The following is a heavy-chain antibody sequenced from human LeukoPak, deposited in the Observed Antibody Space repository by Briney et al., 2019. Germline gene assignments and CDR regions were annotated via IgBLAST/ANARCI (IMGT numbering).Heavy chain of an antibody. D-gene: IGHD1-14*01. CDR1: GFSLSSSGVG. CDR3: AHRRLPERPYYFYGMDV. J-gene: IGHJ6*02. CDR2: IFWNDDK. Sequence: ESGPTLVKPTQTLTLTCSFSGFSLSSSGVGVGWIRQPPGKALEWLALIFWNDDKRYSPSLKSRLTITKDTSKNQVVLTMTNMDPVDTATYYCAHRRLPERPYYFYGMDVWGQGTTVTVSS. V-gene: IGHV2-5*01.